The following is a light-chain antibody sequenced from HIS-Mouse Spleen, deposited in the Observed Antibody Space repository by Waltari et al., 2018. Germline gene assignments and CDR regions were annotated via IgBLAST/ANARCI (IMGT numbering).Light chain of an antibody. J-gene: IGLJ3*02. CDR2: EGS. V-gene: IGLV2-23*01. Sequence: QSALTQPASVSGSPGQSITIPCTGTSSDVGSYNLVSLYHQHPGKAPKLMIYEGSKRPSGVSNRFSGSKSGNTASLTISGLQAEDEADYYCCSYAGSSTWVFGGGTKLTVL. CDR3: CSYAGSSTWV. CDR1: SSDVGSYNL.